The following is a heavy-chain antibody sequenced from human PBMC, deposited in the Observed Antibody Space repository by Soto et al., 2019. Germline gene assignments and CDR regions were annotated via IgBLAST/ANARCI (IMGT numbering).Heavy chain of an antibody. J-gene: IGHJ4*02. D-gene: IGHD6-13*01. Sequence: PGGSLRLSCTGSGFDFGDYYMSWSRQAPGKGLEWVSYIDSGDGTTYYTDSVKGRFTISRDNAKKTVYLQMSSLRVEDTALYYCVRPYYSSSWFPFDRWGQGTLVTVS. CDR3: VRPYYSSSWFPFDR. CDR2: IDSGDGTT. CDR1: GFDFGDYY. V-gene: IGHV3-11*01.